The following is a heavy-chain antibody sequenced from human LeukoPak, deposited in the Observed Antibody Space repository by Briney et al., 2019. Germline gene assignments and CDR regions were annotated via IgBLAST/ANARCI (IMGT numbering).Heavy chain of an antibody. CDR1: GGSISSSSAY. J-gene: IGHJ4*02. CDR3: VSTRGFSYGYFDY. V-gene: IGHV4-39*01. CDR2: IHYSKNT. D-gene: IGHD5-18*01. Sequence: PSETLSLTCTVSGGSISSSSAYWGWIRQPPGKGLEWIGSIHYSKNTYYNPSLKSRVTISADTSKNQFSLTLGSVSATDTAVYYCVSTRGFSYGYFDYWGQGTLVTVSS.